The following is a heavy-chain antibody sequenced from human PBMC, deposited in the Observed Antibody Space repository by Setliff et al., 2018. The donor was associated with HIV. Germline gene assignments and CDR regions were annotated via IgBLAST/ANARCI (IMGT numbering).Heavy chain of an antibody. J-gene: IGHJ4*02. CDR2: VSHTGSA. V-gene: IGHV4-34*01. D-gene: IGHD6-13*01. CDR1: GGSFSDYY. CDR3: ARAPAAAGTFFDY. Sequence: SETLSLTCAVYGGSFSDYYWTWIRQSPDNGLKWIGGVSHTGSAKYDPFLRRRVTISVDTSKNQFSLKLNSVTAADTAVYYCARAPAAAGTFFDYWGQGTLVTVSS.